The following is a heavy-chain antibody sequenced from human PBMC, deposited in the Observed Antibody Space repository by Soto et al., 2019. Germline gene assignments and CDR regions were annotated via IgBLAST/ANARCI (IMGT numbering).Heavy chain of an antibody. Sequence: AGTLSLTCAVSGGSFSGYYWSWVRQAPGKGLEWIGEINHSGSTNYNAALERGVSISVDTTKKKFSLMLSSVTAAETTVDYCGRKRRSLGWPYISDYYFDYWGQGTMVTVSS. D-gene: IGHD2-21*01. J-gene: IGHJ4*02. CDR3: GRKRRSLGWPYISDYYFDY. CDR1: GGSFSGYY. CDR2: INHSGST. V-gene: IGHV4-34*01.